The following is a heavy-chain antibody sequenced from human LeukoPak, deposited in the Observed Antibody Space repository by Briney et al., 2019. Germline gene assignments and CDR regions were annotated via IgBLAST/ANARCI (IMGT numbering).Heavy chain of an antibody. D-gene: IGHD6-19*01. CDR3: ARTVRPEVAVAGGFDY. CDR2: INPSGGST. V-gene: IGHV1-46*01. J-gene: IGHJ4*02. CDR1: GYTFTSYY. Sequence: ASVKVSCKASGYTFTSYYMHWVRQAPGQGLEWMGIINPSGGSTSYAQKFQGRVTMTRDMSTSTVYMELSSLRSEDTAVYYCARTVRPEVAVAGGFDYWGQGTLVTVSS.